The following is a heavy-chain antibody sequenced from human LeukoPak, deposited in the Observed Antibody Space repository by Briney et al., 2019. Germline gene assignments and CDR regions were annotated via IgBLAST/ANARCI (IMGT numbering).Heavy chain of an antibody. V-gene: IGHV3-23*01. CDR2: ISGSGGGT. Sequence: GGSLRLSCAASGFTFSSYDMSWVRQAPGKGLEWVSVISGSGGGTYYADSVKGRFTISRDNSKNTLYLQMNSLRAEDTAVYYCAKSPYDSSGYRVFFDYWGQGTLVTVSS. CDR1: GFTFSSYD. CDR3: AKSPYDSSGYRVFFDY. D-gene: IGHD3-22*01. J-gene: IGHJ4*02.